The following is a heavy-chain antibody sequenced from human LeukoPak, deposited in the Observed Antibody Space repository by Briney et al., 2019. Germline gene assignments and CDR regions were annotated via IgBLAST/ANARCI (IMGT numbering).Heavy chain of an antibody. CDR1: GLHFSGTA. J-gene: IGHJ5*02. V-gene: IGHV3-23*01. CDR3: ANDAAQYSSGPECDP. CDR2: ISHDGMNA. Sequence: GGSLRLSCAASGLHFSGTAMSWVRQAPGKGLEWVSAISHDGMNAYYADSVKGRLTISRDNSKKTVSLEMSSMTAADTGVYYCANDAAQYSSGPECDPRGQGALVTVSP. D-gene: IGHD6-19*01.